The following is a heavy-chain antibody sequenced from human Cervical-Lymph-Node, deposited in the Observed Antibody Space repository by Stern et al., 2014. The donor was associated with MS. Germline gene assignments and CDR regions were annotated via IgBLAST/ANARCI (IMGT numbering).Heavy chain of an antibody. V-gene: IGHV5-51*03. D-gene: IGHD3-3*02. CDR1: AFSLTNTW. Sequence: VQLVQSGAEVKKPGNSLKISCKGSAFSLTNTWIGWVRQMPGKGLEWMGIIDPGDSETRYSPSFEGQVTISADKSINTAYLQWSRLKASDTAMYYCARGRGIAFRPDDWGQGTLVTVSS. CDR2: IDPGDSET. CDR3: ARGRGIAFRPDD. J-gene: IGHJ4*02.